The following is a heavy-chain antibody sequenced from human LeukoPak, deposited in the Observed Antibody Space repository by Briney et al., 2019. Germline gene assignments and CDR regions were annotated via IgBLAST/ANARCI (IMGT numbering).Heavy chain of an antibody. CDR2: ISSNGGST. D-gene: IGHD3-3*01. V-gene: IGHV3-64*01. CDR1: GFTFSSYA. Sequence: QTGGSLRLSCAASGFTFSSYAIHWVRQAPGKGLEYVSAISSNGGSTYYANSVKGRFTISRDNSKNTLYLQMGSLRAEDMAVYYCARAPQTYYDFWSGYLYFDYWGQGTLVTVSS. J-gene: IGHJ4*02. CDR3: ARAPQTYYDFWSGYLYFDY.